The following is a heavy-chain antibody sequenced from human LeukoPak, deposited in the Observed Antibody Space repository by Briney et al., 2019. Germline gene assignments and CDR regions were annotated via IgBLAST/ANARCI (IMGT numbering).Heavy chain of an antibody. CDR2: ISYDGSYK. CDR1: GFTFSSYG. D-gene: IGHD5-12*01. Sequence: GGSLRLSCAASGFTFSSYGMHWVRQAPGKGLEWVAAISYDGSYKRYADSMKGRFTISRDNSKNTLYLQMNSLRAEGTAVYYCAKTHSGYDSFLDYWGQGTLVTVSS. V-gene: IGHV3-30*18. CDR3: AKTHSGYDSFLDY. J-gene: IGHJ4*02.